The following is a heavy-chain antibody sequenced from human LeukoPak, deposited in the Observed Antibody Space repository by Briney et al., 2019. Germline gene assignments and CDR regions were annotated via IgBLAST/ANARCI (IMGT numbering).Heavy chain of an antibody. D-gene: IGHD3-3*01. J-gene: IGHJ6*03. Sequence: SETLSLTCTVSGGSISSSSYYWGRIRQPQGKGLEWFGSIYYSGSTYYNPSLKSRVTISVDKSKNQFSLKLSSVTAADTAVYYCARGRYDFWSGYYPMNYYYYMDVWGKGTTVTVSS. CDR2: IYYSGST. V-gene: IGHV4-39*07. CDR1: GGSISSSSYY. CDR3: ARGRYDFWSGYYPMNYYYYMDV.